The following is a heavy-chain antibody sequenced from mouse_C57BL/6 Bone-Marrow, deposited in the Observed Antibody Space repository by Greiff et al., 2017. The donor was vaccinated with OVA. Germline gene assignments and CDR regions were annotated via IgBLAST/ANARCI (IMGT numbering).Heavy chain of an antibody. CDR1: GYAFTNYL. CDR2: INPGSGGT. Sequence: QVQLKESGAELVRPGTSVKVSCKASGYAFTNYLIEWVKQRPGQGLEWIGVINPGSGGTNYNEKFKGKATLTADKSSSTAYMQLSSLTSEDSAVYFCARGTTVVAPYYFDYWGQGTTLTVSS. CDR3: ARGTTVVAPYYFDY. D-gene: IGHD1-1*01. J-gene: IGHJ2*01. V-gene: IGHV1-54*01.